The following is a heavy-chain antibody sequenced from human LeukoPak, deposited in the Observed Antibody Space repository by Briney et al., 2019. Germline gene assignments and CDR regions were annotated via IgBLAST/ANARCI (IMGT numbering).Heavy chain of an antibody. CDR3: ARGGSYLSAFDI. CDR2: IRADAVTT. J-gene: IGHJ3*02. Sequence: GGTLRLSCATSGFIFSHHGMNWVRQAPGKGLEWVSGIRADAVTTYYADSVKGRFTISRDNSKNTLYLQMNSLRAEDTAVYYCARGGSYLSAFDIWGQGTMVTVSS. CDR1: GFIFSHHG. V-gene: IGHV3-23*01. D-gene: IGHD1-26*01.